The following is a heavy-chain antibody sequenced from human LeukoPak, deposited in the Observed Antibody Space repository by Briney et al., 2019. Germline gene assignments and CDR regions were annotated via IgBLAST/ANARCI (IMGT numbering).Heavy chain of an antibody. D-gene: IGHD3-22*01. J-gene: IGHJ4*02. Sequence: GGPLRLSCAASGFTFSTYTMHWVRQAPGKGLEYVSAISSNGGTTYYANSVRGRFTVSRDNSKNTLYLQMGSLRAEDMAVYYCASRGYDSSGYFHDYWGQGTLVTVSS. CDR1: GFTFSTYT. CDR3: ASRGYDSSGYFHDY. CDR2: ISSNGGTT. V-gene: IGHV3-64*01.